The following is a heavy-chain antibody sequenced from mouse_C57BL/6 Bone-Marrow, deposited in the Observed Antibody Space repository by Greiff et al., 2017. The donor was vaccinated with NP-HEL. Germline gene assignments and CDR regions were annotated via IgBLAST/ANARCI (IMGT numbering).Heavy chain of an antibody. CDR1: GFTFSDYY. CDR2: ISNGGGST. CDR3: ARRYDGNYYAMDY. Sequence: EVQLVESGGGLVQPGGSLKLSCAASGFTFSDYYMYWVRQTPEKRLEWVAYISNGGGSTYYPDTVKGRFTISRDNAKNTLYLQMSRLKSEDTAMYYCARRYDGNYYAMDYWGQGTSVTVSS. V-gene: IGHV5-12*01. D-gene: IGHD2-12*01. J-gene: IGHJ4*01.